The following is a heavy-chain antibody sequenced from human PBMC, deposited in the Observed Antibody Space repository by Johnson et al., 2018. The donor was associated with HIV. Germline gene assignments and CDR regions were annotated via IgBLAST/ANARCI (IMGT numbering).Heavy chain of an antibody. CDR2: IKSKTDGGTT. J-gene: IGHJ3*02. Sequence: VQLVESGGGLVKPGGSLRLSCVASGFTFSDYYMTWVRQAPGKGLEWVGRIKSKTDGGTTDYAAPVKGRFTISRDDSKNKLYLQMNSLKTEDKAVYYCTTDDVVPPAFDIWGQGTMVTVSS. CDR1: GFTFSDYY. CDR3: TTDDVVPPAFDI. D-gene: IGHD2-15*01. V-gene: IGHV3-15*01.